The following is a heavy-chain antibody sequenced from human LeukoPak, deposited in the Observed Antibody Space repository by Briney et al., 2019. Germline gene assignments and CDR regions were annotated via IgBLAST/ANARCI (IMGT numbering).Heavy chain of an antibody. J-gene: IGHJ5*02. D-gene: IGHD5-24*01. CDR2: FDPEDGEP. Sequence: ASVKVSCKVSGYTLTELSMHWVRQAPGKGLERMGGFDPEDGEPISAQTFQGRVTMTEDTSTDTAYMELSSLRSEDTAVYYCATDPDGWFDPWGQGTLVTVSS. CDR1: GYTLTELS. V-gene: IGHV1-24*01. CDR3: ATDPDGWFDP.